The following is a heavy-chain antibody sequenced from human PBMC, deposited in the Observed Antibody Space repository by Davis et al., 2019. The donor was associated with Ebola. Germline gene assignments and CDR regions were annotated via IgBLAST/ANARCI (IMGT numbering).Heavy chain of an antibody. Sequence: GESLKISCAASGFTFRNYGMNWVRQAPGKGLEWVAVISYDGSNKYYADSVKGRFTISRDNSKNTLYLQMNSLRAEDTAVYYCARLGPATPDYWGQGTLVTVSS. V-gene: IGHV3-30*03. J-gene: IGHJ4*02. CDR2: ISYDGSNK. CDR3: ARLGPATPDY. CDR1: GFTFRNYG. D-gene: IGHD2-15*01.